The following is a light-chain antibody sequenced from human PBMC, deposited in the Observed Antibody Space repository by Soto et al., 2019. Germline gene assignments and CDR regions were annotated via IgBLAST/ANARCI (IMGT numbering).Light chain of an antibody. Sequence: QSVLTQPASVSGSPGQSITISCTGTSSDVGGYNYVSWYQQHPGKAPKLMIYEVSNRPSGVSNRFSGSKSGNTASLTISGLQAEDEADYYCSSYSRDTTVLFGGGTKVTVL. CDR2: EVS. V-gene: IGLV2-14*01. J-gene: IGLJ2*01. CDR1: SSDVGGYNY. CDR3: SSYSRDTTVL.